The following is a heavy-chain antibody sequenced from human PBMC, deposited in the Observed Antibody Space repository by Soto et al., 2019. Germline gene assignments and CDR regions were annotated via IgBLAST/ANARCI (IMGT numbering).Heavy chain of an antibody. J-gene: IGHJ4*02. CDR2: ISPWKGNT. V-gene: IGHV1-18*01. D-gene: IGHD3-10*01. CDR1: GGTFSSYA. CDR3: ARDLDPSGSYYTDY. Sequence: ASVNVSCKASGGTFSSYAINWVRQAPGQGLEWMGWISPWKGNTNYAQSFQGRVTMTTDTSTSTAYMELRSLTSDDTAVYYCARDLDPSGSYYTDYWGPGTLVTVSS.